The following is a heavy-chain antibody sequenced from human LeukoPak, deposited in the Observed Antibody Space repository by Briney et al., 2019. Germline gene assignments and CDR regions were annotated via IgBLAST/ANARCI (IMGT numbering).Heavy chain of an antibody. CDR3: AGVAGGFYGSGSYLDY. D-gene: IGHD3-10*01. Sequence: ASVKVSCKASGYTFTGYYMHWVRQAPGQGLEWMGWINPNSGGTNYAQKFQGWVTMTRDTSISTAYMELSRLRSDDTAVYYCAGVAGGFYGSGSYLDYWGQGTLVTVSS. J-gene: IGHJ4*02. CDR2: INPNSGGT. V-gene: IGHV1-2*04. CDR1: GYTFTGYY.